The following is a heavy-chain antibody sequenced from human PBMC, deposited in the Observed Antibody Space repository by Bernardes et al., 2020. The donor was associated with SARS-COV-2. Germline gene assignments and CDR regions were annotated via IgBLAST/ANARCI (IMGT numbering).Heavy chain of an antibody. CDR1: GYTFTGFQ. CDR3: ARGGGSFATETDY. Sequence: ASVKVSCKASGYTFTGFQMHWVRQAPGQGLEWMGRINPNSGGTNYAQKFQGRVTMTRDTSISTAYMELSRLRSDDTAVYYCARGGGSFATETDYWGQGTLVTVSS. CDR2: INPNSGGT. D-gene: IGHD6-19*01. V-gene: IGHV1-2*06. J-gene: IGHJ4*02.